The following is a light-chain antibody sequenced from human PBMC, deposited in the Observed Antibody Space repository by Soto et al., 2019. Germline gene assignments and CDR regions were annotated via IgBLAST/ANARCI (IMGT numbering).Light chain of an antibody. CDR2: EVS. V-gene: IGLV2-8*01. CDR3: SSHAGNIHYV. J-gene: IGLJ1*01. Sequence: QSVLTQPASWSGSVGQSVTISCTGTSSDVGAYNYVSWYQQHPGKAPKLMIYEVSKRPSGVPDRFSGSKSGYTASLTVSGLQAEDEADYYSSSHAGNIHYVFGTGTKVTVL. CDR1: SSDVGAYNY.